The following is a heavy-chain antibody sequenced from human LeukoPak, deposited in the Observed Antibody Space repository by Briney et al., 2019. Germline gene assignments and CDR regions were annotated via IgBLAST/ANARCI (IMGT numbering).Heavy chain of an antibody. CDR1: AVTFSGYD. Sequence: PGGSLKLSCAASAVTFSGYDMHWLRQALGKGLEWVAFIRYDGTNKYYADSVKGRFTISRDDSKNTLYLQMSSLRAEDTAVYYCAKDKNSGWHDAFDSGGQGTTVTVSS. CDR3: AKDKNSGWHDAFDS. V-gene: IGHV3-30*02. D-gene: IGHD6-19*01. J-gene: IGHJ3*02. CDR2: IRYDGTNK.